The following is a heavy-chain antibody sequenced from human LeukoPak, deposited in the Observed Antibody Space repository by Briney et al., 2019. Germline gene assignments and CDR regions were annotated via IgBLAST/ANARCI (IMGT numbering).Heavy chain of an antibody. J-gene: IGHJ5*02. CDR1: GFTFSSYW. Sequence: GGSLRLSCATSGFTFSSYWMSWVRQAPGKGLEWVAFIRFNGNDKYYGDSVKGRFTISRDNSKNSLYLQMESLRVEDTAVYYCANFQTVGVKPFEHWGQGTLVTVSS. V-gene: IGHV3-30*02. CDR2: IRFNGNDK. CDR3: ANFQTVGVKPFEH. D-gene: IGHD1-26*01.